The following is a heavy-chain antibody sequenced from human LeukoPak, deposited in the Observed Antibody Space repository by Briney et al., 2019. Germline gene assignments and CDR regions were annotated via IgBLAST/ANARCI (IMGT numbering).Heavy chain of an antibody. V-gene: IGHV1-24*01. CDR1: GSSLTELS. Sequence: ASVKVSCKVSGSSLTELSMHWVRQPPGKGFEYMGGFDPEDGGTVFAQKFQGRVTMSEDTSTDTAYMTVSSLNFEDTAVYYCAIGLVGASGYFDYWGHGTLVTVSS. J-gene: IGHJ4*01. D-gene: IGHD1-26*01. CDR3: AIGLVGASGYFDY. CDR2: FDPEDGGT.